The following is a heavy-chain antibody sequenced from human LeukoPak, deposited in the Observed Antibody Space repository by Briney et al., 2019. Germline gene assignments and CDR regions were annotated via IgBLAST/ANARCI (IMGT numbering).Heavy chain of an antibody. CDR3: ARETKPGLGLSSSSYLDV. CDR2: ICYSGST. CDR1: GASISNYY. Sequence: SETLSLTCTVSGASISNYYWSWIRQPPGKGLEWVGYICYSGSTTYNASLKSRVTISVDTSKNQFSLKLNSVTAADTAVYYCARETKPGLGLSSSSYLDVWGQGTTVTV. V-gene: IGHV4-59*01. D-gene: IGHD6-13*01. J-gene: IGHJ6*02.